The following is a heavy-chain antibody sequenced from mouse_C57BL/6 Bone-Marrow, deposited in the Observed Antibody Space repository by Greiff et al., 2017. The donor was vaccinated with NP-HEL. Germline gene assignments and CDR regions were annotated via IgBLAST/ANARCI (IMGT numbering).Heavy chain of an antibody. V-gene: IGHV1-22*01. CDR3: ARIPFYYAMDY. Sequence: EVQLVESGPELVKPGASVKMSCKASGYTYTDYNMHWVKQSHGKSLEWIGYINPNNGGTSYNQKFKGKATLTVNKSSSTAYMELRSLTSEDSAVYYCARIPFYYAMDYWGKGTSVTVSS. CDR1: GYTYTDYN. CDR2: INPNNGGT. J-gene: IGHJ4*01.